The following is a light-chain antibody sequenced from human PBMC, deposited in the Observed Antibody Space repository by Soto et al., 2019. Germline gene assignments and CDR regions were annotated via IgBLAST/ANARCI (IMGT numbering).Light chain of an antibody. CDR1: SSDVGGYNY. V-gene: IGLV2-11*01. J-gene: IGLJ1*01. CDR3: CSYVGRNTYV. Sequence: QSVLAQPRSASGSHGQSITISCTGTSSDVGGYNYVSWYQQHPAKAPKLIIFDVSKRPSGVPNRFSGSKSGNTASLTISGLRAEDEADYYCCSYVGRNTYVFGTGTKVTV. CDR2: DVS.